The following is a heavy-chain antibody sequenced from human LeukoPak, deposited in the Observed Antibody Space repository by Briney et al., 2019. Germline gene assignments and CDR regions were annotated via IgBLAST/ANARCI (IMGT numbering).Heavy chain of an antibody. Sequence: PGGSLRLSCAASGFTFSSYAMHWVRQAPGKGLEWVAVISYDGSNKYYADSVKGRFTISRDNSKNTLYPQMNSLRAEDTAVYYCARDAGGSTVTTSDFDYWGQGTLVTVSS. CDR3: ARDAGGSTVTTSDFDY. D-gene: IGHD4-17*01. V-gene: IGHV3-30-3*01. CDR2: ISYDGSNK. J-gene: IGHJ4*02. CDR1: GFTFSSYA.